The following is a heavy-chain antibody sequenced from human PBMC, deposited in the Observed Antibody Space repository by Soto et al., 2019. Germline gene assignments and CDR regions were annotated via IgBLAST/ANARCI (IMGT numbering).Heavy chain of an antibody. D-gene: IGHD6-19*01. CDR3: ARDEAVAGTDYYYGMDV. J-gene: IGHJ6*02. CDR2: IWYDGSNK. CDR1: GFTFSSYG. V-gene: IGHV3-33*01. Sequence: GGSLRLSCAASGFTFSSYGMHWVRQAPGKGLEWVAVIWYDGSNKYYADSVKGRFTISRDNSKNTLYLQMNSLRAEDTAVYYCARDEAVAGTDYYYGMDVWGQGTTVTVSS.